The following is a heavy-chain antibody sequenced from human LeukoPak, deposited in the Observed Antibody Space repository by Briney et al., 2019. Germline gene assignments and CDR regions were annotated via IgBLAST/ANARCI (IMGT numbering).Heavy chain of an antibody. CDR2: VYTSGTT. J-gene: IGHJ4*02. Sequence: SESLSLTCTVSGGSISGYFWTWIRQPAGKELEWNGRVYTSGTTYYNPSLESRVTISLDTFNNQFSLRVTSVTAADTAIYYCARGTEKTRISGYYSFDHWGRGLLVTVSS. CDR1: GGSISGYF. CDR3: ARGTEKTRISGYYSFDH. D-gene: IGHD5-12*01. V-gene: IGHV4-4*07.